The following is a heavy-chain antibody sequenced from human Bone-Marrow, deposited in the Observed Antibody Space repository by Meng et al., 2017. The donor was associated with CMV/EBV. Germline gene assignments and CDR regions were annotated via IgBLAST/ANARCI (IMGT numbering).Heavy chain of an antibody. D-gene: IGHD5-18*01. Sequence: GGSLRLSCSASGFTFSSYAMHWVRQATGKGLEWVSSISSSSSYIYYADSAKGRFTISRDNAKNSLYLQMNSLRAEDTAVYYCARDVDTAMVTGYGMDVWGQRTTVTVSS. V-gene: IGHV3-21*01. CDR2: ISSSSSYI. CDR1: GFTFSSYA. J-gene: IGHJ6*02. CDR3: ARDVDTAMVTGYGMDV.